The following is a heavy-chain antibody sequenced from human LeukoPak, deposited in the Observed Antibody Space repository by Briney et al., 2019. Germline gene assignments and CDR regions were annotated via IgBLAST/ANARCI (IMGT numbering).Heavy chain of an antibody. CDR3: ARVYGSGSHNWFDP. Sequence: SETLSLTCTVSGGSISSYYWSWIRQPPGKGLEWIGSIYHSGSTYYNPSLKSRVTISVDTSKNQFSLKLSSVTAVDTAVYYCARVYGSGSHNWFDPWGQGTLVTVSS. J-gene: IGHJ5*02. CDR2: IYHSGST. V-gene: IGHV4-38-2*02. CDR1: GGSISSYY. D-gene: IGHD3-10*01.